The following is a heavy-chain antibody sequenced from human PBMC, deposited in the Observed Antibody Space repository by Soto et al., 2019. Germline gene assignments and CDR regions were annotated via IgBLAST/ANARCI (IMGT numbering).Heavy chain of an antibody. V-gene: IGHV1-8*01. CDR1: GYTFTSYD. Sequence: GASVKVSCKASGYTFTSYDINWVRQATGQGLEWMGWMNPSGGSTSYAQKFQGRVTMTRDTSTSTVYMELSSLRSEDTAVYYCARGWWSDAFDIWGQGTMVTVSS. D-gene: IGHD2-15*01. J-gene: IGHJ3*02. CDR3: ARGWWSDAFDI. CDR2: MNPSGGST.